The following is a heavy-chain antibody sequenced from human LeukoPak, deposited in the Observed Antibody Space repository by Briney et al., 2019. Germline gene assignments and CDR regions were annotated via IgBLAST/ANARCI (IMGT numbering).Heavy chain of an antibody. CDR1: GFAFSTYW. Sequence: GGSLRLSCSASGFAFSTYWMHWVRQASGKGLVWVSRINGDGSSTSYADSVKGRFTISRDNAKNTPYLQMNSLRAEDTAVYYCARDQGYQVVDPWGQGTLVTVSS. V-gene: IGHV3-74*01. D-gene: IGHD6-13*01. CDR2: INGDGSST. J-gene: IGHJ5*02. CDR3: ARDQGYQVVDP.